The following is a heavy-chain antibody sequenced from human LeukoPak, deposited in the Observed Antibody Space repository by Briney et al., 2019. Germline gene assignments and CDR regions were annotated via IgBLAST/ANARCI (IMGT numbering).Heavy chain of an antibody. J-gene: IGHJ6*03. D-gene: IGHD3-3*01. Sequence: VASVKVSCKASGGTFSSYAISWVRQAPGQGLEWMGGIIPIFGTANYAQKFQGRVTITADESTSTAYMELSSLRSEDTAVYYCARTVFGVVLHGNYYYYMDVWGKGTTVTVSS. CDR2: IIPIFGTA. V-gene: IGHV1-69*13. CDR1: GGTFSSYA. CDR3: ARTVFGVVLHGNYYYYMDV.